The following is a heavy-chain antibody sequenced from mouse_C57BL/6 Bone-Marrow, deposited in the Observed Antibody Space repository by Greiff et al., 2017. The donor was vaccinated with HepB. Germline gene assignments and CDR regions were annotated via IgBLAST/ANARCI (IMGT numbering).Heavy chain of an antibody. CDR3: ARIPYYYGSRYFDV. Sequence: QVQLQQSGPGLVAPSQRLSITCTVSGFSLTSYAISWVRQPPGKGLEWLGVIWTGGGTNYNSALKSRLSISKDNSKSQVFLKMNSLQTDDTARYYCARIPYYYGSRYFDVWGTGTTVTVSS. CDR1: GFSLTSYA. J-gene: IGHJ1*03. D-gene: IGHD1-1*01. CDR2: IWTGGGT. V-gene: IGHV2-9-1*01.